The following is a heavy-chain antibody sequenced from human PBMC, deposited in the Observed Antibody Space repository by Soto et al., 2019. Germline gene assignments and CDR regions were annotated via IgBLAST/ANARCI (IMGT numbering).Heavy chain of an antibody. D-gene: IGHD3-22*01. CDR3: EKKGGRSAYYSPMDY. CDR1: GFIFGSYA. Sequence: PGGSLRLSCATSGFIFGSYAMNWVRQAPGKGLEWVSVISGSGDFTDYTDSVKGRFTISRDNSRQTLYLQMNSLRPEDTAVYYCEKKGGRSAYYSPMDYWGQGTLVTVYS. J-gene: IGHJ4*02. V-gene: IGHV3-23*01. CDR2: ISGSGDFT.